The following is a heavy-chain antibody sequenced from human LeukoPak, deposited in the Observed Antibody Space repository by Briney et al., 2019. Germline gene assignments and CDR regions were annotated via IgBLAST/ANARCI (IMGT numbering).Heavy chain of an antibody. J-gene: IGHJ6*03. Sequence: ASVKVSCKASGYTFTSYDINWVRQATGQGLEWMGWMNPNSGNTGYAQKFQGRVTMTRNTSISIAYMELSSLRSEDTAVYYCARGNAGAYYYYYYMDVWGKGTTVTVSS. CDR3: ARGNAGAYYYYYYMDV. CDR1: GYTFTSYD. CDR2: MNPNSGNT. D-gene: IGHD7-27*01. V-gene: IGHV1-8*01.